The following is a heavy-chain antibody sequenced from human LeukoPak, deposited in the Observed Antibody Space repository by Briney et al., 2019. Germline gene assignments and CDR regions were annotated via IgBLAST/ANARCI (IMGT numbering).Heavy chain of an antibody. J-gene: IGHJ6*02. CDR1: GGTFSSYT. CDR2: IIPIFGTA. Sequence: ASVKVSCKPSGGTFSSYTISWVRQTPGQGLEWMGAIIPIFGTANYAQKFQGRVTITADESTSTACMELSSLRSEDTAVYFCARDLGCWGSTSCGYGMDVWGQGTTVTVSS. V-gene: IGHV1-69*13. D-gene: IGHD2-2*01. CDR3: ARDLGCWGSTSCGYGMDV.